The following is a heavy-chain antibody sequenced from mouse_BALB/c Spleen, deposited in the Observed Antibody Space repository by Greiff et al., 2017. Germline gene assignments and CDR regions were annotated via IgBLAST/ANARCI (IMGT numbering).Heavy chain of an antibody. D-gene: IGHD2-1*01. CDR1: GFTFSSYA. J-gene: IGHJ2*01. CDR3: AASYGNSYYFDY. CDR2: ISSGGST. Sequence: EVKVVESGGGLVKPGGSLKLSCAASGFTFSSYAMSWVRQTPEKRLEWVASISSGGSTYYPDSVKGRFTISRDNARNILYLQMSSLRSEDTAMYYCAASYGNSYYFDYWGQGTTLTVSS. V-gene: IGHV5-6-5*01.